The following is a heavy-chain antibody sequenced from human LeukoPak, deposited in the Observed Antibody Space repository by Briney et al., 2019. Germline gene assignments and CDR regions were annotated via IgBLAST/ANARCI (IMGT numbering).Heavy chain of an antibody. CDR3: ARDYYDSSGYATNFDP. J-gene: IGHJ5*02. D-gene: IGHD3-22*01. CDR2: ISYDGSNK. V-gene: IGHV3-30-3*01. Sequence: GGSLRLSCAASGFTFSSYAMHWVRQAPGKGLEWVAVISYDGSNKYYADSVKGRFTISRDNSKNTLYLQMNSLRAEDTAVYYCARDYYDSSGYATNFDPWGQGTLVTVSS. CDR1: GFTFSSYA.